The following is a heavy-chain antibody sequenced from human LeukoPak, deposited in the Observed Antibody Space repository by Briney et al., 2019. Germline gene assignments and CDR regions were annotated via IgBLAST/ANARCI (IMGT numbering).Heavy chain of an antibody. D-gene: IGHD1-7*01. Sequence: GASVKVSCKASGYTFTSYGISWVRQAPGQGLEWMGWISAYNGNTNYAQKLQGRVTMTTETSTSTAYMELRSLRSDDTAVYYCARDSPRVTGTSPFDYWGQGTLVTVSS. V-gene: IGHV1-18*01. CDR3: ARDSPRVTGTSPFDY. CDR2: ISAYNGNT. CDR1: GYTFTSYG. J-gene: IGHJ4*02.